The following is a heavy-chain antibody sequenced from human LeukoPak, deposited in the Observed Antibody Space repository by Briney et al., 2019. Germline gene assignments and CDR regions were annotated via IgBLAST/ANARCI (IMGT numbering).Heavy chain of an antibody. D-gene: IGHD6-19*01. V-gene: IGHV3-30*02. Sequence: GGSLRLSCAASGFTFSSYGMHWVRQAPGKGLEWVAFIRYDGSNKYYADSVKGRFTISRDNSKNTLYLQMNSLRAEDTAAYYCAKDRNLLYSSALGWYFDLWGRGTLVTVSS. J-gene: IGHJ2*01. CDR2: IRYDGSNK. CDR1: GFTFSSYG. CDR3: AKDRNLLYSSALGWYFDL.